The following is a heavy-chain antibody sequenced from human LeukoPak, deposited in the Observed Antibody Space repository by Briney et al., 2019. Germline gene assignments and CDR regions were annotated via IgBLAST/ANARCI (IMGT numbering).Heavy chain of an antibody. J-gene: IGHJ3*02. CDR3: ASLGYCSGGSCYGRADAFDI. Sequence: PGGSLRLSCAASGFTFRSYWMSWVRQAPGKGLEWVANMQPVGGEKYNVDSVKGRFTVSRDNAKSSLYLQMNSLRAEDTAVYYCASLGYCSGGSCYGRADAFDIWGQGTMVTVSS. CDR1: GFTFRSYW. D-gene: IGHD2-15*01. V-gene: IGHV3-7*01. CDR2: MQPVGGEK.